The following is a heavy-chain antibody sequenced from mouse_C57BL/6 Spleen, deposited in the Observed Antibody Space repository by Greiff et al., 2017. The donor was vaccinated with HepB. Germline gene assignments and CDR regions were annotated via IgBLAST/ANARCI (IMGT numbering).Heavy chain of an antibody. Sequence: EVKLVESGGDLVKPGGSLKLSCAASGFTFSSYGMSWVRQTPDKRLEWVATISSGGSYTYYPDSVKGRFTISRDNAKNTLYLQMSRLKSEDTAMYYCARLGSRGYFDYWGQGTTLTVSS. D-gene: IGHD6-1*01. CDR2: ISSGGSYT. CDR3: ARLGSRGYFDY. V-gene: IGHV5-6*01. J-gene: IGHJ2*01. CDR1: GFTFSSYG.